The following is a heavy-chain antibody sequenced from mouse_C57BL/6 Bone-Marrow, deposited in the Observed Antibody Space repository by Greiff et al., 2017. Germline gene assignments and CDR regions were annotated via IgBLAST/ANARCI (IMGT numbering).Heavy chain of an antibody. CDR3: ARPEDRGTTVVAHFDY. J-gene: IGHJ2*01. Sequence: QVQLQQSGAELVKPGASVKLSCTASGYTFTEYTIHWVKQRSGQGLEWIGWFYPGSGGIKYNEKFQDKATLTADKSSSTGYMELSRLTSEDSAVYICARPEDRGTTVVAHFDYWGQGTTLTVSS. CDR2: FYPGSGGI. CDR1: GYTFTEYT. V-gene: IGHV1-62-2*01. D-gene: IGHD1-1*01.